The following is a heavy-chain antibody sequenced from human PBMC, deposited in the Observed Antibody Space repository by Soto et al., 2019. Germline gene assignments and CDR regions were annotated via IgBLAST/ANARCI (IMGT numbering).Heavy chain of an antibody. CDR1: GGSISSGGYY. V-gene: IGHV4-31*03. CDR2: IYYSGST. Sequence: SETLSLTCTVSGGSISSGGYYWSWIRQHPGKGLEWIGYIYYSGSTYYNPSLKSRVTISVDTSKNQFSLKLSSVTAADTAVYYCARQNYGGNPLDYWGQGTLVTVSS. D-gene: IGHD2-15*01. J-gene: IGHJ4*02. CDR3: ARQNYGGNPLDY.